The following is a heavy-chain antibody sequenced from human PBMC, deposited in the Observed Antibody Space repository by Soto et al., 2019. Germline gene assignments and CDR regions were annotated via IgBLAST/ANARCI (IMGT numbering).Heavy chain of an antibody. D-gene: IGHD2-2*01. CDR1: GFSFSTHG. CDR3: ARDRLVVIQAAPTWFDP. V-gene: IGHV3-48*02. Sequence: PVGSLRLSCTASGFSFSTHGMNWVRQAPGRGLEWVSYISSTRTIYYADSVKGRFTISRDNAKSSLYLHMNSLRDEDTAMYYCARDRLVVIQAAPTWFDPCGQGTLVTVSS. CDR2: ISSTRTI. J-gene: IGHJ5*02.